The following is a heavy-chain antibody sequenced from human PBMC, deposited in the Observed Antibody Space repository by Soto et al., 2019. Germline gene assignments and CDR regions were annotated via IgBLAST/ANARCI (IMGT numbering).Heavy chain of an antibody. J-gene: IGHJ6*02. Sequence: QVQLQQWGAGLLKPSETLSLTCAVYGGSFSGYYWSWIRQPPGKGLEWIGEINHSGSTNYNPSLRSRVTLSVDPSKNQFSLKLSSVTAADTAVYYCARAAYYDILTGDSPRGYYYGMDVWGQGTTVTVSS. CDR3: ARAAYYDILTGDSPRGYYYGMDV. V-gene: IGHV4-34*01. D-gene: IGHD3-9*01. CDR2: INHSGST. CDR1: GGSFSGYY.